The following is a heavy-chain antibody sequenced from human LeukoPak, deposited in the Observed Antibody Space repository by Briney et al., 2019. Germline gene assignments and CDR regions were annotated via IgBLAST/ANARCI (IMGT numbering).Heavy chain of an antibody. D-gene: IGHD3-16*01. V-gene: IGHV1-69*13. CDR1: GGTFSIYA. CDR3: ARDRMGGDAFDI. Sequence: AVTVSFTCSGGTFSIYAISWVRQAPGQGLEWMGGIIPIFGTANYAQKFQGRGTITADESTSTAYMELSSLRSEDTAVYYCARDRMGGDAFDIWGQGTMVTVSS. J-gene: IGHJ3*02. CDR2: IIPIFGTA.